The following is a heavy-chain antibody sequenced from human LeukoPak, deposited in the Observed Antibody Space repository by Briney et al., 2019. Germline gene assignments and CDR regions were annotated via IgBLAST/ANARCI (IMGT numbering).Heavy chain of an antibody. CDR2: INHSGST. CDR3: ARAPGRRRRKYSSGWYDY. V-gene: IGHV4-34*01. Sequence: PSETLSLTCAVYGGSFSGYYWSWIRQPPGKGLEWIGEINHSGSTNYNPSLKSRVTISVDTSKNQFSLKLSFVTAADTAVYYCARAPGRRRRKYSSGWYDYWGQGTLVTVSS. J-gene: IGHJ4*02. D-gene: IGHD6-19*01. CDR1: GGSFSGYY.